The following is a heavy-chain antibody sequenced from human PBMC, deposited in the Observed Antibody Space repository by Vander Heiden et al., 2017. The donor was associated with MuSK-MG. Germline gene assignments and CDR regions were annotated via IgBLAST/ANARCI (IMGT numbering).Heavy chain of an antibody. V-gene: IGHV3-48*01. CDR2: ISSSSSTI. CDR1: GFTFSTYS. J-gene: IGHJ4*02. D-gene: IGHD1-20*01. CDR3: AGGYDWNYFDY. Sequence: EVQLVESGGGLVQPGGSLRLSCAASGFTFSTYSMNWGRQAPGKGLEWVSYISSSSSTIYYADSAKGRFTISRDNAKNSLYLQLNSLRAEDTAVYYCAGGYDWNYFDYWCQGTLVTVSS.